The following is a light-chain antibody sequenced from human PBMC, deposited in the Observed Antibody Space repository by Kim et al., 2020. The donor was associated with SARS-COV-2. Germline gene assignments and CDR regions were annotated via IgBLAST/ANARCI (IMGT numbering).Light chain of an antibody. J-gene: IGKJ2*01. CDR2: KAS. Sequence: IQMTQSPSTLSASVGDRVTITCRASQSISNLLAWYQQKPGKAPKLLIYKASSLEGGVPSRFSGSGSGTEFTLTISSLQPDDFATYYCQQYNSYTNTFGQGTKLEI. CDR3: QQYNSYTNT. CDR1: QSISNL. V-gene: IGKV1-5*03.